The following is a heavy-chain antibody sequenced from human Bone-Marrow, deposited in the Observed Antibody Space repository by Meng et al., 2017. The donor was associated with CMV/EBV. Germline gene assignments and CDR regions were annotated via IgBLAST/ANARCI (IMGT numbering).Heavy chain of an antibody. Sequence: SCAVSGGSISSSNWWSWVRQPPGKGLEWIGEIYHSGSTNYNPSLKSRVTISVDKSKNQFSLKLSSVTAADTAVYYCVTRYSSGWTYDYWGQGTLVTVSS. CDR2: IYHSGST. J-gene: IGHJ4*02. D-gene: IGHD6-19*01. CDR3: VTRYSSGWTYDY. V-gene: IGHV4-4*02. CDR1: GGSISSSNW.